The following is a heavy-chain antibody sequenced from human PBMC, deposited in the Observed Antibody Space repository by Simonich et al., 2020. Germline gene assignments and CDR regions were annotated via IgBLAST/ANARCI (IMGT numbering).Heavy chain of an antibody. Sequence: QVQLVQSGAEVKKPGASVKVSCKASGYTFTGYYMQWVRQAPGQGLGWMGWSNPNSGGTNYAQKVKGRVTMTRETSISTAYMELSRLRSDDTAVYYCARDRAARYYYYYYMDVWGKGTTVTVSS. D-gene: IGHD6-6*01. CDR3: ARDRAARYYYYYYMDV. CDR1: GYTFTGYY. CDR2: SNPNSGGT. V-gene: IGHV1-2*02. J-gene: IGHJ6*03.